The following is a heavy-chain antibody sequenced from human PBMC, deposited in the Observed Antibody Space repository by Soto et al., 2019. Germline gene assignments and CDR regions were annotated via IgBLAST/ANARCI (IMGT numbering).Heavy chain of an antibody. D-gene: IGHD1-26*01. CDR1: GGSISSGDYY. J-gene: IGHJ5*02. CDR2: IYYSGST. Sequence: QVQLQESGPGLVKPSQTLSLTCTVSGGSISSGDYYWSWIRQPPGKGLEWIGYIYYSGSTYYNPSLKRRVTRSVDTSKNQFSLKLSSVTAADTAVYYCARVRRGGHWFDPWGQGTLVTVSS. V-gene: IGHV4-30-4*01. CDR3: ARVRRGGHWFDP.